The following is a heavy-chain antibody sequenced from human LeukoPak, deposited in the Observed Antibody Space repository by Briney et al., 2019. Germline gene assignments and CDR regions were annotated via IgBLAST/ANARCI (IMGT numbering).Heavy chain of an antibody. J-gene: IGHJ4*02. D-gene: IGHD2-15*01. V-gene: IGHV3-74*01. Sequence: GGSLRLSCAASGFTFTTYWMHWVRQAPRKGLVWVSRINIDGTITNYADSVEGRFTISRDNAKNTLYLQMNSLRAEDTAVYYCATGKTATLPGYWGQGTLVTVSS. CDR2: INIDGTIT. CDR3: ATGKTATLPGY. CDR1: GFTFTTYW.